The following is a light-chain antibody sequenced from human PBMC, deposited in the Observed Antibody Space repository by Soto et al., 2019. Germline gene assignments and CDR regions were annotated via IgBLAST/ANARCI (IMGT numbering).Light chain of an antibody. CDR2: DVG. CDR1: SSDVGRYNY. J-gene: IGLJ1*01. V-gene: IGLV2-14*03. CDR3: SSFTSSDTGV. Sequence: QSALTQPASVSGSPGQSITISCTGTSSDVGRYNYVSWYQQHPGKAPKLIIYDVGNRPSGVSNRFSGSKSDKTASLTISGLQAEDEADYYCSSFTSSDTGVFGTGTKLTVL.